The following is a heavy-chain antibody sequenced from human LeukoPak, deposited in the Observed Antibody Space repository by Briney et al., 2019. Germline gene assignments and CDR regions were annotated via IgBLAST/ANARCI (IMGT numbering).Heavy chain of an antibody. V-gene: IGHV3-23*01. CDR3: AKREDIVVVPAAIPPDY. D-gene: IGHD2-2*02. Sequence: GGSLRLSCAASGFTFSSYAMSWVRQAPGKGLEWVSAISGSGGSTYYADSVKGRFTISRDNSKNTLYLQMNSLRAEDTAVYYCAKREDIVVVPAAIPPDYWGQGTLVTVSS. J-gene: IGHJ4*02. CDR1: GFTFSSYA. CDR2: ISGSGGST.